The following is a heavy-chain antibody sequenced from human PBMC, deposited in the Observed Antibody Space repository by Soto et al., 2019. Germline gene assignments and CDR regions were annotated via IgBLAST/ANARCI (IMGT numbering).Heavy chain of an antibody. D-gene: IGHD2-2*01. Sequence: QVQLQESGPGLVKPSETPSLTCAVYGGSISSNKWWSWVRQPPGKGLEWIGEIYHSGRTNYNPSLKTRVTISLDKSKNQFSLKLTSVTAADSAVYYCARDDHIVVVPTSLGAMDVWGQGTTVTVSS. CDR2: IYHSGRT. J-gene: IGHJ6*02. CDR3: ARDDHIVVVPTSLGAMDV. V-gene: IGHV4-4*02. CDR1: GGSISSNKW.